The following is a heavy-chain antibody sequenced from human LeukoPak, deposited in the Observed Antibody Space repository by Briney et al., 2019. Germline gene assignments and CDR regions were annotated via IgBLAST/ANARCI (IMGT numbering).Heavy chain of an antibody. Sequence: SETLSLTCTVSGGSTSSYYWSWIRQPPGKGLEWIGYIYYSGSTNYNPSLKSRVTISVDTSKNQFSLKLSSVTAADTAVYYCARGSDSSGYSSYYYYYYMDVWGKGTTVTVSS. D-gene: IGHD3-22*01. V-gene: IGHV4-59*01. CDR1: GGSTSSYY. J-gene: IGHJ6*03. CDR3: ARGSDSSGYSSYYYYYYMDV. CDR2: IYYSGST.